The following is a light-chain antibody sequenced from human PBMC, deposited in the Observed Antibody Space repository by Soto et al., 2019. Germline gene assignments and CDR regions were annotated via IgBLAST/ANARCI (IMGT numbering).Light chain of an antibody. Sequence: DIQMTQSPSSLSASVGDRVTITCRASQDISVNLAWYQQKPGKVHKHLIYSASTLQSGVPSRFSGSGSGTDFTLTISSLQPEDVATYFCQKFNTAPLTFGQGTRLEIK. V-gene: IGKV1-27*01. CDR1: QDISVN. CDR3: QKFNTAPLT. CDR2: SAS. J-gene: IGKJ5*01.